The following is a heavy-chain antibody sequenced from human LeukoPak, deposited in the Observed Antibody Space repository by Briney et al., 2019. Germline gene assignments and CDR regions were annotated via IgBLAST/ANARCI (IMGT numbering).Heavy chain of an antibody. CDR3: ARPHCYDTSGYCPGFDL. CDR2: IDSGGSST. V-gene: IGHV3-74*01. D-gene: IGHD3-22*01. Sequence: GGSLRLSCVASGFTFSTHWMHWVRQAPGKGLVWVSRIDSGGSSTFYADSVKGRFTIYRDSAKNTLYLQMNSLRPEDSAAYFCARPHCYDTSGYCPGFDLWGQGTLVTVSS. J-gene: IGHJ4*02. CDR1: GFTFSTHW.